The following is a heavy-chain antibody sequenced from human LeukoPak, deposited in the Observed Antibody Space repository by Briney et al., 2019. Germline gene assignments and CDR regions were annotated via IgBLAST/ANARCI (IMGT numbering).Heavy chain of an antibody. J-gene: IGHJ4*02. CDR3: AHRSQPGYSSSFDY. CDR1: GFSLSTSGVG. V-gene: IGHV2-5*02. D-gene: IGHD6-13*01. CDR2: IYWDDDK. Sequence: SAPTLVNPTQTLTLACTFSGFSLSTSGVGVGWIRQPPGKALEWLALIYWDDDKRYSPSLKSRLTITKDTSKNQVVLTMTNMDPVDTATYYCAHRSQPGYSSSFDYWGQGTLVTVSS.